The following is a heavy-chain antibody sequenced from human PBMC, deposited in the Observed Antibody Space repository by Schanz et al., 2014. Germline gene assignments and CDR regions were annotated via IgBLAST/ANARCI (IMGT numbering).Heavy chain of an antibody. CDR1: GYTFSSYG. V-gene: IGHV1-18*04. CDR3: ARDRVYRFLKGENRFYFDY. J-gene: IGHJ4*02. CDR2: ISPYNGNT. D-gene: IGHD3-3*01. Sequence: QVQLVQSGAEVKKPGASVKVSCKASGYTFSSYGISWVRQAPGQGLEWMGWISPYNGNTAYAQNLKGRVRMTTDTSPATAYMELRSLTSDDTAVYYCARDRVYRFLKGENRFYFDYWGQGTLVIVSS.